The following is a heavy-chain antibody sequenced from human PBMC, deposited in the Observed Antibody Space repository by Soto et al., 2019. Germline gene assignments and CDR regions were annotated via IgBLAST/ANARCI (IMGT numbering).Heavy chain of an antibody. CDR1: GGTFSSYA. Sequence: QVQLVQSGAEVKKPGSSVKVSCKASGGTFSSYAISWVRQAPGQGLEWMGGIIPIFGTANYEQKFQGRVTITADESTSTAYMELSSLRSEDTAVYYCARDRRLQSPRLYYYYGMDVWGQGTTVTVSS. CDR3: ARDRRLQSPRLYYYYGMDV. V-gene: IGHV1-69*01. D-gene: IGHD6-25*01. CDR2: IIPIFGTA. J-gene: IGHJ6*02.